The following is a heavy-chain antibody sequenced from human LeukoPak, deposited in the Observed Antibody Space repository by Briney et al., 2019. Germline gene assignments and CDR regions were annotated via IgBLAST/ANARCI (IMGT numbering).Heavy chain of an antibody. V-gene: IGHV3-21*01. D-gene: IGHD3-3*01. Sequence: GSLRLSCAASGFTFSSYSMNWVRQAPGKGLEWVSSISSSSSYIYYADSVKGRFTISRDNAKNSLYLQMNSLRAEDTAVYYCARGDFWSGYPRNYYMDVWGKGTTVTVSS. J-gene: IGHJ6*03. CDR1: GFTFSSYS. CDR3: ARGDFWSGYPRNYYMDV. CDR2: ISSSSSYI.